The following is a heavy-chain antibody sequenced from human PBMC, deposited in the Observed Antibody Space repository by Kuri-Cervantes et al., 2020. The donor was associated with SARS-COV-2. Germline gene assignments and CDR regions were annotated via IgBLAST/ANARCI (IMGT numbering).Heavy chain of an antibody. V-gene: IGHV4-59*12. CDR3: ARAGYSSTRGWFDP. J-gene: IGHJ5*02. Sequence: ESLKISCTVSGGSISSYYWSWIRQPPGKGLEWIGYIYYSGSTNYNPSLKSRVTMSVDTSKNQFSLKLSSVTAADTAVYYCARAGYSSTRGWFDPWGQGTLVTVSS. D-gene: IGHD6-13*01. CDR2: IYYSGST. CDR1: GGSISSYY.